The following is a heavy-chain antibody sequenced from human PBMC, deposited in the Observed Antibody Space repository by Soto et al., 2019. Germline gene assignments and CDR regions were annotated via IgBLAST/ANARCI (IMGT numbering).Heavy chain of an antibody. Sequence: SETLSLTCTVSGGSIISYHWSWIRQPPGKGLEWIGYVSYSGSTNYNPSLKSRVTISTDTSKNQFSLELTSVTAADTAVYYCARDHSYYAMDFWGQGTTVTVSS. V-gene: IGHV4-59*01. J-gene: IGHJ6*02. CDR2: VSYSGST. CDR1: GGSIISYH. CDR3: ARDHSYYAMDF.